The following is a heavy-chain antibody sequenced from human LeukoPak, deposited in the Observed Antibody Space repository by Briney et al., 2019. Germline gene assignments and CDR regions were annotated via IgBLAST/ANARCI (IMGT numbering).Heavy chain of an antibody. CDR3: ARSIATYGPTHNWFGP. D-gene: IGHD6-6*01. J-gene: IGHJ5*02. CDR2: IYYSGTT. CDR1: GGSISSSNNY. V-gene: IGHV4-39*01. Sequence: SETLSLTCTVSGGSISSSNNYWGWIRQPPGKGLEWIGSIYYSGTTYYNPSLESRVTVSVDTSKNQFSLKLTSVTAADTAVYYCARSIATYGPTHNWFGPWGQGISVTVSS.